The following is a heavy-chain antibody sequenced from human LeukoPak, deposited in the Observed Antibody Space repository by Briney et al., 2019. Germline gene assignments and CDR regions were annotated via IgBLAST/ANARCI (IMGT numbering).Heavy chain of an antibody. CDR2: ISSSGSTI. Sequence: GGSLRLSCAASGFTFSGYEMDWVRQAPGKGLEWVSYISSSGSTIYYADSVKGRFTISRDNAKNSLYLQMNSLRAEDTAVYYCAREVKHYGMDVWGQGTTVTVSS. CDR3: AREVKHYGMDV. CDR1: GFTFSGYE. V-gene: IGHV3-48*03. J-gene: IGHJ6*02. D-gene: IGHD4-23*01.